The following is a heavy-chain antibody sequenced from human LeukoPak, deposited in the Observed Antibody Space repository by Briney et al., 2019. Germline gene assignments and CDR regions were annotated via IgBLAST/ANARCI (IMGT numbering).Heavy chain of an antibody. CDR2: FRGDSGRT. V-gene: IGHV3-23*01. CDR3: AEDRLHH. CDR1: GFTFSSYA. J-gene: IGHJ5*02. Sequence: QPGGSLRLSCAASGFTFSSYAVSWVRQAPGKGLEWVSAFRGDSGRTYYADSVKGRFTISRDNSKNTVFLQMNSLRAEDTALYYCAEDRLHHWGQGTLVTVSS.